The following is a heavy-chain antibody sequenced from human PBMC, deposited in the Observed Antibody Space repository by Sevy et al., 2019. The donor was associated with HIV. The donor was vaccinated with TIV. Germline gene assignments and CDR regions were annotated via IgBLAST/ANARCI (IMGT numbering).Heavy chain of an antibody. CDR2: INPNSGGK. CDR1: GYTFTGYY. CDR3: ARERQWLPDY. Sequence: SAVNVSYKASGYTFTGYYMHLVRQAPGQAFEWMGWINPNSGGKNYAQKFQRRVTMTRDTSINTAYMELSRLRSDDTAVYYCARERQWLPDYWGQGTLVTVSS. V-gene: IGHV1-2*02. D-gene: IGHD5-12*01. J-gene: IGHJ4*02.